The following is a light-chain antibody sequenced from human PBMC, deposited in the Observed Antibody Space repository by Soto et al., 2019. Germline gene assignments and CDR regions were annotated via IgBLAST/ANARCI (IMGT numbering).Light chain of an antibody. V-gene: IGKV1-5*01. CDR3: QQYNSFIWT. J-gene: IGKJ1*01. Sequence: DIQMTQSPSTLSASVGDRVTITCRASQSISSWLAWYQQKPGKAPKVLIYHASNLQSGVPSRFSGSGSETEFNLTISSLQPEDFATYYCQQYNSFIWTFGQGTKVDIK. CDR1: QSISSW. CDR2: HAS.